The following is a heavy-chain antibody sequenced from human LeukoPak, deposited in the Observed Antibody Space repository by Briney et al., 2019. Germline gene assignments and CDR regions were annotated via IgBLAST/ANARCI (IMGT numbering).Heavy chain of an antibody. CDR3: ARDRAAYSSPTTQDY. V-gene: IGHV3-21*01. CDR1: GFTFSSYT. D-gene: IGHD6-13*01. Sequence: PGGSLRLSCAASGFTFSSYTMNWVRQAPGKGLEWVSSISTSSTYIYYADSVKGRFTISRVNARNSLYLQMSSLRAEDTAVYYCARDRAAYSSPTTQDYWGQGTLVTVSS. CDR2: ISTSSTYI. J-gene: IGHJ4*02.